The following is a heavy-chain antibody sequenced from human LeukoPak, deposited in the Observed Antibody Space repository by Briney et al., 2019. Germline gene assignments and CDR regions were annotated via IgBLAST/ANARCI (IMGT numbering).Heavy chain of an antibody. CDR2: IKQDGSEK. CDR3: ASSIVRGLVVY. D-gene: IGHD1-26*01. V-gene: IGHV3-7*01. CDR1: GFTFSDYY. Sequence: GGSLRLSCAASGFTFSDYYMSWIRQAPGKGLEWVANIKQDGSEKYYVDSVKGRFTISRDNAKNSLYLQMNSLRAEDTAVYYCASSIVRGLVVYWGQGTLVTVSS. J-gene: IGHJ4*02.